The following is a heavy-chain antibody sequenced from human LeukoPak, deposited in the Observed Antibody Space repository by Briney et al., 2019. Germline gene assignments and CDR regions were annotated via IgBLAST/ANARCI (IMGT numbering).Heavy chain of an antibody. CDR3: ASGSSGYLGDAFDI. Sequence: GGSLRLSCAASGFTFSSYSMNWVRQAPGKGLEWVSSISSSSSYIYYADSVKGRFTISRDNAKNSLYLQMNSLRAEDTAVYYCASGSSGYLGDAFDIWGQGTMVTVSS. CDR2: ISSSSSYI. V-gene: IGHV3-21*04. J-gene: IGHJ3*02. D-gene: IGHD3-22*01. CDR1: GFTFSSYS.